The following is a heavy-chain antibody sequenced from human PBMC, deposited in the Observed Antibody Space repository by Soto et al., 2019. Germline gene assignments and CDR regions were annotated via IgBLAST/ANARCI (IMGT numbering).Heavy chain of an antibody. V-gene: IGHV3-48*03. CDR2: ISFRGTTT. Sequence: GWSLRLSCASSVFTFINFEMKWVRQVPGKGLEWLSYISFRGTTTYYAGSVRGRFTISRDNAKNSVFLQMDSLRVEDTAIYYCVRDNSHIIVTPFDLWGQGTLVTVSS. CDR1: VFTFINFE. D-gene: IGHD2-21*01. CDR3: VRDNSHIIVTPFDL. J-gene: IGHJ4*02.